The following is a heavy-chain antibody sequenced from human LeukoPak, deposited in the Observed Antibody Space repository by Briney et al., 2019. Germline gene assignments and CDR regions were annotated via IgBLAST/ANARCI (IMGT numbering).Heavy chain of an antibody. D-gene: IGHD1-26*01. CDR3: AGRRSYYFDY. CDR2: IYHSGST. V-gene: IGHV4-30-2*01. J-gene: IGHJ4*02. Sequence: SETLSLTCAVSGGSISSGGYSWTWIQQPPGKGLEWIGYIYHSGSTYYNPSLKSRVTISVDRSKNQFSLKLSSVTAADTAVYYCAGRRSYYFDYWGQGTLVTVSS. CDR1: GGSISSGGYS.